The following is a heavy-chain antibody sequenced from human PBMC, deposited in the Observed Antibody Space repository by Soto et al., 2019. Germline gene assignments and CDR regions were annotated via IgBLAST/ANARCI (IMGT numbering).Heavy chain of an antibody. CDR1: GYTSTTSN. CDR3: ARDLLHYYGSGSPF. CDR2: INPSGGST. Sequence: SSKTSGYTSTTSNMEGLPQASGQWLEWMGTINPSGGSTTYAQKFQGRVTMTRDTSTSTVYMELSSLRSEDTAVYYCARDLLHYYGSGSPF. J-gene: IGHJ3*01. V-gene: IGHV1-46*01. D-gene: IGHD3-10*01.